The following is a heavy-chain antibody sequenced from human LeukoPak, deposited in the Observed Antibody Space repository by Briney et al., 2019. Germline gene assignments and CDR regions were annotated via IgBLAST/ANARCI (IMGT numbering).Heavy chain of an antibody. CDR1: GGSISSYY. CDR2: IYYSGST. Sequence: KSSETLSLTCTVSGGSISSYYWSWIRQPPGKGLEWIGYIYYSGSTNYNPSLKSRVTISVDTPKNQFSLKLSSVTAADTAVYYCARDRWDTAMVTDYYYYGMDVWGQGTTVTVSS. D-gene: IGHD5-18*01. V-gene: IGHV4-59*01. J-gene: IGHJ6*02. CDR3: ARDRWDTAMVTDYYYYGMDV.